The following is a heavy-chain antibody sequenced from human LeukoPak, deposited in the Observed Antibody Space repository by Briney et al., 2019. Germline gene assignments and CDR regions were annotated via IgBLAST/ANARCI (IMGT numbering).Heavy chain of an antibody. V-gene: IGHV4-39*07. J-gene: IGHJ4*02. CDR3: ARALVATSPPDY. D-gene: IGHD5-12*01. CDR1: GGSISSSSYY. Sequence: IPSETLSLTCTVSGGSISSSSYYWGWIRQPPGKGLEWIGSIYYSGSTYYNPSLKSRVTISVDTSKNQFSLKLSSVTAADTAVYYCARALVATSPPDYWGQGTLVTVSS. CDR2: IYYSGST.